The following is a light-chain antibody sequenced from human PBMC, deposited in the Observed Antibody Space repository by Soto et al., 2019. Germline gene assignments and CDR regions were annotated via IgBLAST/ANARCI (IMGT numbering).Light chain of an antibody. CDR1: ASNIGSDS. Sequence: QSVLTQPPSASGTSGQRVTISCSGRASNIGSDSVNWYQQLPGTAPKLLIFTDNRRPSGVPDRFSGSKSGTSASLAISGLQSEDEADYYCAAWDDSLNGWVFGGGTKLTVL. V-gene: IGLV1-44*01. J-gene: IGLJ3*02. CDR2: TDN. CDR3: AAWDDSLNGWV.